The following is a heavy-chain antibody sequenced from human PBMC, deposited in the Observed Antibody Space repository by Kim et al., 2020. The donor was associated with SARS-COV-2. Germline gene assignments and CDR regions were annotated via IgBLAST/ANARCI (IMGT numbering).Heavy chain of an antibody. D-gene: IGHD6-19*01. CDR3: ARVNGLSSGWYGDYYYYGMDV. CDR2: ISSSSSTI. J-gene: IGHJ6*02. Sequence: GGSLRLSCAASGFTFSSYSMNWVRQAPGKGLEWVSYISSSSSTIYYADSVKGRFTISRDNAKNSLYLQMNNLRDEDTAVYYCARVNGLSSGWYGDYYYYGMDVWGQGTTVTFSS. CDR1: GFTFSSYS. V-gene: IGHV3-48*02.